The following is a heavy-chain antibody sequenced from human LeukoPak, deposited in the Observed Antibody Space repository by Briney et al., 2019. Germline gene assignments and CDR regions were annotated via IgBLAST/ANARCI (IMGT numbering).Heavy chain of an antibody. CDR2: IYYSGST. CDR1: GGSISSGGYY. D-gene: IGHD3-22*01. J-gene: IGHJ4*02. Sequence: PSETLSLTCTVSGGSISSGGYYWSWIRQHPGKGLAWIGYIYYSGSTYYNPSLKSRVTISVDTSKNQFSLKLSSVTAADTAVYYCARGTYYYDSSGYWPLTFDYWGQGTLVTVSS. CDR3: ARGTYYYDSSGYWPLTFDY. V-gene: IGHV4-31*03.